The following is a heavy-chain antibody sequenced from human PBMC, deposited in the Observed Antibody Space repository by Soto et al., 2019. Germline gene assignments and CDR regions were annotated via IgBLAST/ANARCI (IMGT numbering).Heavy chain of an antibody. J-gene: IGHJ4*02. CDR1: GFTFSDYY. CDR2: ISSSGSTI. Sequence: GSLRLSCAASGFTFSDYYMSWIRQAQGKGLEWVSYISSSGSTIYYADSAKGRFTISRDNAKNSLYLQMNSLRAEDTAVEYWAKAGGSGTYPPPFDYWGQGTLVTVSS. CDR3: AKAGGSGTYPPPFDY. D-gene: IGHD3-10*01. V-gene: IGHV3-11*01.